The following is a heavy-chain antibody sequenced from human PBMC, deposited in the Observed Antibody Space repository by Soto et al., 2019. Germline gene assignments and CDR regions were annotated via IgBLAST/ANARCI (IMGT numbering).Heavy chain of an antibody. CDR2: IYYSGST. D-gene: IGHD2-15*01. CDR3: ARETVVAATEAANWFDH. CDR1: GGSISSGGYY. V-gene: IGHV4-31*03. Sequence: SETLSLTCTVSGGSISSGGYYWSWIRQHPGKGLEWIGYIYYSGSTYYNPSLKSRVTISVDTSKNQFSLKLSSVTAADTAVYYCARETVVAATEAANWFDHWGQGTLVTVSS. J-gene: IGHJ5*02.